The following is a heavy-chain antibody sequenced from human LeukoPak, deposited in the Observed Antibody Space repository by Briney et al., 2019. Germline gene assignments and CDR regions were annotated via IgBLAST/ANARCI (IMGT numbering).Heavy chain of an antibody. D-gene: IGHD5/OR15-5a*01. CDR2: ISGSGGST. V-gene: IGHV3-23*01. CDR1: RFTFSSCA. Sequence: PGGSLRLSCAASRFTFSSCAMSWVRQAPGKGLEWVSPISGSGGSTYYADSVKGRFTISRDNSKNTLYLQMHSLRADDTAVYYCAKDVYGVLAAAAGGFWGQGTLVTVSS. J-gene: IGHJ4*02. CDR3: AKDVYGVLAAAAGGF.